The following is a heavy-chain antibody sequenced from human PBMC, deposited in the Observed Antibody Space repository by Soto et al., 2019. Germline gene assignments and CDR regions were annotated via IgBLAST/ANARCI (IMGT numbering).Heavy chain of an antibody. J-gene: IGHJ3*02. CDR2: ISGSGGST. CDR1: GFTFSSYA. CDR3: AKSCSGWYDAFDI. V-gene: IGHV3-23*01. D-gene: IGHD6-19*01. Sequence: EVQLLESGGGLVQPGGSLRLSCAASGFTFSSYAMSWVRQAPGKGLEWVSAISGSGGSTYYADSVKGRFTISRDNSKNTLYLQMNSLRAEDTAVYYCAKSCSGWYDAFDIWGQETMVTVSS.